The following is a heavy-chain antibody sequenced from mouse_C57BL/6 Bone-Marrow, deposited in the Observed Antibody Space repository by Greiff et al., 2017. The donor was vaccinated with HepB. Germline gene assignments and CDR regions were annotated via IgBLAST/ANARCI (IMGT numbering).Heavy chain of an antibody. CDR3: ARLRRYFDV. D-gene: IGHD2-12*01. J-gene: IGHJ1*03. Sequence: EVKLQESGPELVKPGASVKIPCKASGYTFTDYNMDWVKQSHGKSLEWIGDINPNNGGTIYNQKFKGKATLTVDKSSSTAYMELRSLTSEDTAVYYCARLRRYFDVWGTGTTVTVSS. CDR2: INPNNGGT. V-gene: IGHV1-18*01. CDR1: GYTFTDYN.